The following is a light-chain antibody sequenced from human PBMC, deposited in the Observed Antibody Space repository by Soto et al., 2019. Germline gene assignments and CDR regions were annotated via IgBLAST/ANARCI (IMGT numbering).Light chain of an antibody. V-gene: IGKV3-11*01. CDR3: QQYANWLT. CDR1: QSVSSY. CDR2: DAS. Sequence: EIVLTQSPATLSLSPGERATLSCRASQSVSSYLAWYQQKPGQAPRLLIYDASNRATGIPARFSGSGSGTDSTLTINSLEPEDFAVYYCQQYANWLTFGQGTRLEIK. J-gene: IGKJ5*01.